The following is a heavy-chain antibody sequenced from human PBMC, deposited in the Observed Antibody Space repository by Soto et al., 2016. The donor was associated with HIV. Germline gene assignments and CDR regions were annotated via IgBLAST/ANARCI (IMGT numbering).Heavy chain of an antibody. CDR1: DFSVSSNY. Sequence: VQLVETGGGLIQPGGSLRLSCIVSDFSVSSNYMSWVRQAPGKGLEWVSLISAGGSTEYADSVKGRFTISRDSSKSTIFLQMKSLRAEDTAVYFCARAPGRRGRDGPHRTSYYY. CDR2: ISAGGST. CDR3: ARAPGRRGRDGPHRTSYYY. D-gene: IGHD1-1*01. V-gene: IGHV3-53*02. J-gene: IGHJ6*01.